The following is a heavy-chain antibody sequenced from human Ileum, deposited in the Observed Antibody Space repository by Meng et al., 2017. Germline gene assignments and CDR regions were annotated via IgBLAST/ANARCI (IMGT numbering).Heavy chain of an antibody. CDR3: ASSTSGPELNY. Sequence: HLQLQESGSGLVTSSLTLSLTCTASGGSISSSAYSWTWIRQPPGKGLEWIGYIYQVGSTNYNPSLKSRVTIFVDTSKNQFSLKLTSVTAADTAVYYCASSTSGPELNYWGQGTLVTVSS. CDR2: IYQVGST. V-gene: IGHV4-30-2*01. CDR1: GGSISSSAYS. D-gene: IGHD2/OR15-2a*01. J-gene: IGHJ4*02.